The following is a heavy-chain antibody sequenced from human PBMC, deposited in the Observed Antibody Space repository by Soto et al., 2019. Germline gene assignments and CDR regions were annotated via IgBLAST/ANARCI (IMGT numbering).Heavy chain of an antibody. D-gene: IGHD6-19*01. CDR3: ADMRGQWLPRD. Sequence: QLQLQESGPGLVEPSETLSLTCTVSGGSISGSDYYWAWIRQPPGKGLEWLGTIYRTGTTYYNPSLKSRVTLSVDTSKNQFSLSLNSVSAADTAVYFCADMRGQWLPRDWGQGTLVTVSS. CDR1: GGSISGSDYY. CDR2: IYRTGTT. V-gene: IGHV4-39*01. J-gene: IGHJ4*02.